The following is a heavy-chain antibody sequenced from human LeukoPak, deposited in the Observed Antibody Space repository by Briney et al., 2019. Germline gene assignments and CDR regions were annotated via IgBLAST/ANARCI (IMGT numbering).Heavy chain of an antibody. J-gene: IGHJ4*02. CDR3: VGANALYCSSTSCLFDY. CDR1: GYTFTGYY. V-gene: IGHV1-2*02. D-gene: IGHD2-2*01. Sequence: ASVKVSCKASGYTFTGYYMHWVRQAPGQGLEWMAWINPNSGGTYYAQNFHDRITMTRDTSISTAYMELSRLRSDDTAIYYCVGANALYCSSTSCLFDYWGQGTLVTVSS. CDR2: INPNSGGT.